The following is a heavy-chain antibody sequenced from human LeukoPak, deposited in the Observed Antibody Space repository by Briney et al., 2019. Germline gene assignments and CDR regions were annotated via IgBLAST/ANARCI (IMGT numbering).Heavy chain of an antibody. CDR1: GGSISSCY. D-gene: IGHD3-9*01. Sequence: SDTLSLTCTVSGGSISSCYWRWIRLPPGKGVEWIGYLSKSGNTNYSPSLKSRATMFGDATKNQFFLKLSSVTAADTAMYYRARARYVNSFYAFDIWGQGTLVTVSS. CDR3: ARARYVNSFYAFDI. CDR2: LSKSGNT. J-gene: IGHJ3*02. V-gene: IGHV4-59*07.